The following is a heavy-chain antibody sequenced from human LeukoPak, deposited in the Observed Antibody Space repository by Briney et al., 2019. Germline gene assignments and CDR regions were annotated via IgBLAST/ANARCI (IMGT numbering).Heavy chain of an antibody. V-gene: IGHV3-33*01. Sequence: PGGSLRLSCAASGFTFSSYGMHWVRQAPGKGPEWVAVIWYDGSNKYYADSVKGRFTISRDNSKNTLYLQMNSLRAEDTAVYYCARENYDSSGTTLEYYFDYWGQGTLVTVSS. CDR3: ARENYDSSGTTLEYYFDY. CDR2: IWYDGSNK. D-gene: IGHD3-22*01. J-gene: IGHJ4*02. CDR1: GFTFSSYG.